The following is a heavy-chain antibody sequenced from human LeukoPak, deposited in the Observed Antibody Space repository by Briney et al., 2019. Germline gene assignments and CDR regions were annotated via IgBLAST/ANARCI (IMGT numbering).Heavy chain of an antibody. CDR2: TSYDGSNK. CDR1: GFTFSSYG. D-gene: IGHD5-24*01. Sequence: GRSLPLSCAASGFTFSSYGLHWVRQAPGRGLEWVAVTSYDGSNKYYADSVKGRFTISRDNSKNTLYLQMSSLRAEDTAVYYCAKNDATRDGYLDYWGQGTLVTVSS. V-gene: IGHV3-30*18. CDR3: AKNDATRDGYLDY. J-gene: IGHJ4*02.